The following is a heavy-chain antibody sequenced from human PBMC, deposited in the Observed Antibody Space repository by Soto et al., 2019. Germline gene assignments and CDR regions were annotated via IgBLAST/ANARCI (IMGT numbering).Heavy chain of an antibody. CDR3: AHHYDSSGYYYDAFDI. D-gene: IGHD3-22*01. Sequence: GPPLGNDKQILSRNCPFPGSSHHTTPQAVGWIRQPPGKALECLARIYWNDDKRYSPSLKSRLTITKDTSKNQVVLTMTNMDPVDTATYYCAHHYDSSGYYYDAFDICGQGTIV. J-gene: IGHJ3*02. V-gene: IGHV2-5*01. CDR2: IYWNDDK. CDR1: GSSHHTTPQA.